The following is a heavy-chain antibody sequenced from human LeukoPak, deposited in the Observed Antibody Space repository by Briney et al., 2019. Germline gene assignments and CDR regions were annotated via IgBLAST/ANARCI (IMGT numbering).Heavy chain of an antibody. Sequence: SETLSLTCTVSGGSINSGNYYWTWIRQPAGKGLEWIVRIYTSGSTNYNPSLKSRVTISVDTSKNQFSLKLNSVTAADTAVYYCAREGYSSSWYSGYYSFDYWGQGTLVTVSS. D-gene: IGHD6-13*01. CDR3: AREGYSSSWYSGYYSFDY. CDR1: GGSINSGNYY. CDR2: IYTSGST. V-gene: IGHV4-61*02. J-gene: IGHJ4*02.